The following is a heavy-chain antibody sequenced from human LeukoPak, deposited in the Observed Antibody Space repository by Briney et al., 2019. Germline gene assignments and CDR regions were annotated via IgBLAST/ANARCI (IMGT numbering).Heavy chain of an antibody. CDR3: ATGVVPAAATFDY. J-gene: IGHJ4*02. CDR2: ISYDGSNK. V-gene: IGHV3-30-3*01. CDR1: GFTFSSYA. D-gene: IGHD2-2*01. Sequence: GSLRLSCAASGFTFSSYAMHWVRQAPGKGLEWVAVISYDGSNKYYADSVKGRFTISRDNSKNTLYLQMNSLRAEDTAVYYCATGVVPAAATFDYWGQGTLVTVSS.